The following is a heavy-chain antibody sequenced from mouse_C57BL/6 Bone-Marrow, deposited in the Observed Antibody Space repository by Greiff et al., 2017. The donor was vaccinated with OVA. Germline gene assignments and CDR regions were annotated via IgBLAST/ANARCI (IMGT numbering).Heavy chain of an antibody. CDR3: AITAQAIPFAY. CDR1: GYTFTDYN. D-gene: IGHD3-2*02. Sequence: EVQLQQSGPELVKPGASVKIPCKASGYTFTDYNMDWVKQSHGKSLEWIGDINPNNGGTIYNQKFKGKATLTVDKSSSTAYMELRSLTSEDTAVYYCAITAQAIPFAYWGQGTLVTVSA. V-gene: IGHV1-18*01. CDR2: INPNNGGT. J-gene: IGHJ3*01.